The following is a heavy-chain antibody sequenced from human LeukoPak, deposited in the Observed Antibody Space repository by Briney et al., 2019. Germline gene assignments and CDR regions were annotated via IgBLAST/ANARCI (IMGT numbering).Heavy chain of an antibody. J-gene: IGHJ4*02. Sequence: PSETLSLTCTVSGGSISTYYWSWIRQPPGKGLEWIGYIYYSGNSNYNPSLKSRVAMSVDTSKNQFSLNLGSVTAADTAVYYCVRGLYSRDAGYWGQGTLVTVSS. D-gene: IGHD4-11*01. CDR1: GGSISTYY. CDR3: VRGLYSRDAGY. V-gene: IGHV4-59*12. CDR2: IYYSGNS.